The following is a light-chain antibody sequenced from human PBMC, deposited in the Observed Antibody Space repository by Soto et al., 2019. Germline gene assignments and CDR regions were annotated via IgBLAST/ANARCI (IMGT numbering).Light chain of an antibody. V-gene: IGKV3-15*01. CDR1: QSVSSN. CDR2: GAS. CDR3: QQNVNSPST. Sequence: EIVMTQSPATLSVSPGDRATISCRASQSVSSNLAWYQQKPGKAPRLLIYGASTRDTGIPARFSGSGSETDFTLTISSLQSEDFAIFYCQQNVNSPSTFGQGTRLEIK. J-gene: IGKJ5*01.